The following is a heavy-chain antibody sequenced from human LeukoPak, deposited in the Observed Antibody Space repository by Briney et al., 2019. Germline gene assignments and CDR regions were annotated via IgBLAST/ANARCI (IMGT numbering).Heavy chain of an antibody. Sequence: PGTSLRLSCAASGFTFSTYGMHWVRQAPGKGLEWVAAILSDGGNNFYADSVKGRFTISRDNSKKTLYLQMNSLRAEDTAVYYCAKGGYSYGYADYWGQGTLVTVSS. J-gene: IGHJ4*02. D-gene: IGHD5-18*01. V-gene: IGHV3-30*18. CDR2: ILSDGGNN. CDR3: AKGGYSYGYADY. CDR1: GFTFSTYG.